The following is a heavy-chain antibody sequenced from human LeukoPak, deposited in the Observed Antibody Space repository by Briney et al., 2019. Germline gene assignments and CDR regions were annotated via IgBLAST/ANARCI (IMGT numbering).Heavy chain of an antibody. CDR1: GVTFTDDG. V-gene: IGHV3-30*18. CDR3: VEGRAPRGSYLSYALDI. Sequence: PGGSPRLSRVASGVTFTDDGMHWGRQAPGKGLEWVSVISYDGNDKYYADSVKGRFAFSRDNSKNTLSLQMNSLRLEDTAVYYCVEGRAPRGSYLSYALDIWGQGTMVTVSS. CDR2: ISYDGNDK. D-gene: IGHD1-26*01. J-gene: IGHJ3*02.